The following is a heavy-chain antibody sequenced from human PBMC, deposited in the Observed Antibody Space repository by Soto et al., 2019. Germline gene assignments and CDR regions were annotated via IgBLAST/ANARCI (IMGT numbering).Heavy chain of an antibody. D-gene: IGHD2-2*01. J-gene: IGHJ5*02. V-gene: IGHV1-69*02. CDR1: GGTFSSYT. Sequence: GASVKVSCKASGGTFSSYTISWVRQAPGQGLEWMGRIIPILGIANYAQKFQGRVTITADKSTSTAYMELSSLRSEDTAVYYCARGAAMLGWFDPWGQGTLVTVSS. CDR3: ARGAAMLGWFDP. CDR2: IIPILGIA.